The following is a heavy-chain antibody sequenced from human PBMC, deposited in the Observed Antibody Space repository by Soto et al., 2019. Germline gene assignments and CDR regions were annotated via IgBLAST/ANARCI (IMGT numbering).Heavy chain of an antibody. CDR1: GVSLSTGGVG. J-gene: IGHJ4*02. Sequence: QITLKESGPTLVKPTQTLTLTCNVSGVSLSTGGVGVGWIRQPPGKALEWLALIYWDDNQRSSPSLKSRLTTTNHTSKNQVVRALTTRAPEDTATYYCAHMRAATFDYWGQGTLVTFSS. V-gene: IGHV2-5*02. CDR3: AHMRAATFDY. D-gene: IGHD2-15*01. CDR2: IYWDDNQ.